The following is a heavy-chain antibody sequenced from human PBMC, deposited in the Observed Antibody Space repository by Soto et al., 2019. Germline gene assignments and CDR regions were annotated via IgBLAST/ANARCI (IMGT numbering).Heavy chain of an antibody. J-gene: IGHJ6*02. V-gene: IGHV4-39*01. D-gene: IGHD2-2*01. CDR1: CTSISSSIYY. CDR3: AGIVVVPAAMLGYYYYYGMDV. CDR2: IYYSGST. Sequence: SATLSLTCTLSCTSISSSIYYWGWIRQPPGKGLEWIGSIYYSGSTYYNPSLKSRVTISVDTSKSQFSLKLSSVTAAETAVYYCAGIVVVPAAMLGYYYYYGMDVWGQGTTVT.